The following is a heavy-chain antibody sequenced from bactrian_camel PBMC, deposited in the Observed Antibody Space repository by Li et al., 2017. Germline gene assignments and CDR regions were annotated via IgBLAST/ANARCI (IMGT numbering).Heavy chain of an antibody. J-gene: IGHJ4*01. V-gene: IGHV3S42*01. Sequence: VQLVESGGGSVKAGESLRLSCTGPGFTSNGCAMNWYRQAAGKQREWISTIRADGSRSYADSVRGRFTISKDKAKNIVYLQIDSLKPEDTAMYYCASETVDGPLCSSWQPEKLTYWGRGTQVTVS. CDR2: IRADGSR. CDR1: GFTSNGCA. D-gene: IGHD3*01. CDR3: ASETVDGPLCSSWQPEKLTY.